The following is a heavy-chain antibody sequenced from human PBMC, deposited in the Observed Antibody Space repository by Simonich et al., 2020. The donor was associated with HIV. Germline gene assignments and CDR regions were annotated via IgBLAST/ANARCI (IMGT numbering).Heavy chain of an antibody. D-gene: IGHD7-27*01. V-gene: IGHV4-34*01. CDR2: INHSGST. CDR3: ARLERGIDAFDI. J-gene: IGHJ3*02. Sequence: QVQLQQWGAGLLKPSETLSLTCAVYGGSFSGYYWSWIRQPPGKGLEWMGEINHSGSTNYNPSLKSRVTISSDTSKNQFSLKLSSVTAADTAVYYCARLERGIDAFDIWGQGTMVTVSS. CDR1: GGSFSGYY.